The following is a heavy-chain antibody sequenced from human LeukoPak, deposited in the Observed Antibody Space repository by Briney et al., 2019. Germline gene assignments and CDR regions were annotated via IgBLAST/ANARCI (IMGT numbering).Heavy chain of an antibody. V-gene: IGHV1-46*01. Sequence: GASVKASCKASGYTFTRYYMYWVRQAPGQGLECMGIINPSAGSTSYAQKFQGRVTMTRDTSTSTVYMELSSLKSDDTAVYYCARRNSGYQDLDFWGEGTLATVSS. D-gene: IGHD5-12*01. CDR1: GYTFTRYY. CDR2: INPSAGST. CDR3: ARRNSGYQDLDF. J-gene: IGHJ4*02.